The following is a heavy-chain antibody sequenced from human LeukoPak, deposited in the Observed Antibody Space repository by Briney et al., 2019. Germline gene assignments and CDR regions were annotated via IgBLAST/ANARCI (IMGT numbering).Heavy chain of an antibody. V-gene: IGHV3-53*01. J-gene: IGHJ3*02. CDR2: IYSGDST. CDR3: ARRLRWGDAFDI. Sequence: PGGSLRLSCAASGFAVSSYYMTWVRQDPGKGLERVSLIYSGDSTYYADSVKGRFTISRDNSKNTLYLQMNSLRAEDTAMYYCARRLRWGDAFDIWGQGTMVTVSS. CDR1: GFAVSSYY. D-gene: IGHD4-23*01.